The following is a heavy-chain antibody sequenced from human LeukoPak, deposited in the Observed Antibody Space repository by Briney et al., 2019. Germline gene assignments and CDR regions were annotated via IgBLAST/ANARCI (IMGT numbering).Heavy chain of an antibody. CDR3: ARDGNGLFDY. CDR1: GITFSYYS. J-gene: IGHJ4*02. D-gene: IGHD1-1*01. V-gene: IGHV3-21*01. Sequence: PGGPLRPSCAASGITFSYYSMKWRHQPRGGVLEWVSSISSSSSYIYYADSVKGRFTISRDNAKNSLYLQMNSLRAEDTAEYYCARDGNGLFDYWGQGTLVTVSS. CDR2: ISSSSSYI.